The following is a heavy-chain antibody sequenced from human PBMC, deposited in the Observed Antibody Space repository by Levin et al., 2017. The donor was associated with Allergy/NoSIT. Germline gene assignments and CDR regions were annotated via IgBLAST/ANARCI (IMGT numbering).Heavy chain of an antibody. Sequence: GGSLRLSCAASGFTFSDYYMSWIRQAPGKGLEWLSYISTTSGYTNYADSVKGRFTVSRDNAKNSLYLQMNSLRAEDTAVYYCARPPPTYCSGGSCYPGFWFFDLWGRGTLVTVSS. CDR2: ISTTSGYT. CDR3: ARPPPTYCSGGSCYPGFWFFDL. V-gene: IGHV3-11*03. D-gene: IGHD2-15*01. J-gene: IGHJ2*01. CDR1: GFTFSDYY.